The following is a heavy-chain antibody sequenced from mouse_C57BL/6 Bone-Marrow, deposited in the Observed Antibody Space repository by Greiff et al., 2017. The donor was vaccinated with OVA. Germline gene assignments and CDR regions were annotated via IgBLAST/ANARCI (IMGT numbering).Heavy chain of an antibody. V-gene: IGHV3-6*01. CDR2: ISYDGSN. Sequence: EVKLEESGPGLVKPSQSLSLTCSVTGYSITSGYYWNWIRQFPGNKLEWMGYISYDGSNNYNPSLKNRISITRDPSTNQFFLKLNSVTTEDTATYYCARGRVHYDGYSWFAYWGQGTLVTVSA. CDR1: GYSITSGYY. J-gene: IGHJ3*01. D-gene: IGHD2-3*01. CDR3: ARGRVHYDGYSWFAY.